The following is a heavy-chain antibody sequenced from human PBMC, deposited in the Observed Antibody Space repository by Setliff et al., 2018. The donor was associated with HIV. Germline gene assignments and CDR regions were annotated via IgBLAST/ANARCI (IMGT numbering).Heavy chain of an antibody. J-gene: IGHJ6*03. D-gene: IGHD6-13*01. CDR2: ISAYNGNT. CDR1: GYTFTSYG. CDR3: ARRVQGSNWYSQYYYYYIDV. Sequence: ASVKVSCKASGYTFTSYGISWVRQAPGQGLEWMGWISAYNGNTNYAQKLQGRVTMTTDTSTSTAYMELRSLRSDDMAVYYCARRVQGSNWYSQYYYYYIDVWGKGTTVTVSS. V-gene: IGHV1-18*03.